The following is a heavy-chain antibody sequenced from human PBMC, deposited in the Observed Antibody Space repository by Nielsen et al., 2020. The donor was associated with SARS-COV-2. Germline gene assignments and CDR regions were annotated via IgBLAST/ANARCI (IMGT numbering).Heavy chain of an antibody. D-gene: IGHD3-10*01. J-gene: IGHJ3*02. CDR3: ATGFGEWPDAFDI. V-gene: IGHV3-30-3*01. CDR2: ISYDGSNK. CDR1: GFTFSSYA. Sequence: EGSLRLSCAASGFTFSSYAMHWVRQAPGKGLEWVAVISYDGSNKYYADSVKGRFTISRDNSKNTLYLQMNSLRAEDTAVYYCATGFGEWPDAFDIWGQGTMVTVSS.